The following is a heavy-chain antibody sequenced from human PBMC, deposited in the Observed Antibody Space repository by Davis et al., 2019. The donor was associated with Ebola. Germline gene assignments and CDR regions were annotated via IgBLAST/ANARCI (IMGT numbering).Heavy chain of an antibody. Sequence: PSETLSLICAVYGGSFSGYYCSWIRQPPGKGLEWIGEINHSGSTNYNPSLKSRVTMSVDTSKNQFSLKLSSVTAADTAVYYCARMYSSGWYSVYFDYWGQGTLVTVAS. J-gene: IGHJ4*02. CDR3: ARMYSSGWYSVYFDY. D-gene: IGHD6-19*01. V-gene: IGHV4-34*01. CDR1: GGSFSGYY. CDR2: INHSGST.